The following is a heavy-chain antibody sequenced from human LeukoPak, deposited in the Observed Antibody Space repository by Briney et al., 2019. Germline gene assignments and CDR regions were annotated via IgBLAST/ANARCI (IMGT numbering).Heavy chain of an antibody. J-gene: IGHJ4*02. V-gene: IGHV3-23*01. CDR2: ISGSGGST. D-gene: IGHD3-10*01. Sequence: QAGGSLRLSCAASGFTFSSYAMSWVRQAPGKGLEWVSAISGSGGSTYYADSVKGRFTISRDNSKNTLYLQMNSLRAKDTAVYYCASSRESFYYFDYWGQGTLVTVSS. CDR1: GFTFSSYA. CDR3: ASSRESFYYFDY.